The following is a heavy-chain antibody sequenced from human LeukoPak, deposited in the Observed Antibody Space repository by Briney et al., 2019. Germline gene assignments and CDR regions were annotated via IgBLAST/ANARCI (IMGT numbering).Heavy chain of an antibody. J-gene: IGHJ5*02. V-gene: IGHV4-39*01. CDR3: ARRGYCSSTGCYEYWFDP. Sequence: PSETLSLTCTVSGGSISSSSYYWGWIRQPPGKGLEWIGMNYYCGSTYYNPSLKSRLTLSVDTSKNQFSLKLSSVTATDTAVYYCARRGYCSSTGCYEYWFDPWGQGTLVTVSS. CDR2: NYYCGST. D-gene: IGHD2-2*01. CDR1: GGSISSSSYY.